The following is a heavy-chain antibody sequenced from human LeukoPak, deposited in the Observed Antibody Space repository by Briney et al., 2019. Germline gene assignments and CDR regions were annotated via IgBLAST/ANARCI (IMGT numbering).Heavy chain of an antibody. V-gene: IGHV3-7*01. J-gene: IGHJ6*03. CDR2: IKQDGSEK. CDR3: ARGDYYYYYYMDV. CDR1: GFTFSSYW. Sequence: GGSLRLSCAASGFTFSSYWMSWVRQAPGKGLEWVANIKQDGSEKYYVDSVKGRFTISRDNAKNSLYLQMSSLRAEDTAVYYCARGDYYYYYYMDVWGKGTTVTVSS.